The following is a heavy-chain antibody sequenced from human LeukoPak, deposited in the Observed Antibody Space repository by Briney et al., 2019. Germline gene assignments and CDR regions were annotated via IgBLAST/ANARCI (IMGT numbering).Heavy chain of an antibody. D-gene: IGHD3-9*01. J-gene: IGHJ4*02. CDR1: GYSFSTYW. CDR2: IYPGDSDT. Sequence: GESLKISCKGSGYSFSTYWIAWVRQMPGKGLEWMGIIYPGDSDTRYSPFFQGQVTISADKSTNTAYLHWSSLKASDTAIYYCARRPTPYDWLLYFDYWGQGALVTVSP. V-gene: IGHV5-51*01. CDR3: ARRPTPYDWLLYFDY.